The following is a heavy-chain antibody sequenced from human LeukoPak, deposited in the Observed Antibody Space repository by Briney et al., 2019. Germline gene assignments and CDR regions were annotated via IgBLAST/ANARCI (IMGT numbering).Heavy chain of an antibody. CDR3: ARVSDYYGSGSYYKGFDY. CDR1: GGSISSSNW. D-gene: IGHD3-10*01. CDR2: IYHSGST. J-gene: IGHJ4*02. Sequence: SGTLSLTCAVSGGSISSSNWWSWVRQPPGKGLEWIGEIYHSGSTNYNPSLKSRVTISVDKSKNQFSLKLSSVTAADTAVYYCARVSDYYGSGSYYKGFDYWGQGTLVTVSS. V-gene: IGHV4-4*02.